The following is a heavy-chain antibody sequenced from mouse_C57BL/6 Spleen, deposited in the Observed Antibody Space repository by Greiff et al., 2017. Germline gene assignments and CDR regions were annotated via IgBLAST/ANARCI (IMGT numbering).Heavy chain of an antibody. Sequence: QVQLKQPGAELVKPGASVKLSCKASGYTFTSYWMHWVKQRPGQGLEWIGMIHPNSGSTNYNEKFKSKATLTVDKSSSTAYMQLSSLTSEDSAVYYCARGDYDEEGFDYWGQGTTLTVSS. D-gene: IGHD2-4*01. V-gene: IGHV1-64*01. CDR1: GYTFTSYW. J-gene: IGHJ2*01. CDR2: IHPNSGST. CDR3: ARGDYDEEGFDY.